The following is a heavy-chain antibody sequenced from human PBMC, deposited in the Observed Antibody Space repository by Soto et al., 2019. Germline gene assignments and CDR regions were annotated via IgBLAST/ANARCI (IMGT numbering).Heavy chain of an antibody. CDR3: ARERKFDFWRKGLDV. D-gene: IGHD3-3*01. CDR1: GYTFTTYD. Sequence: ASVKVSCKASGYTFTTYDINWVRQAPGQGLEWLGWMDPNSGSTGYAQNFQGRITMTRNISRNTAHMELSSLQSEDTAVHYCARERKFDFWRKGLDVWGQGTTVTVSS. J-gene: IGHJ6*02. V-gene: IGHV1-8*01. CDR2: MDPNSGST.